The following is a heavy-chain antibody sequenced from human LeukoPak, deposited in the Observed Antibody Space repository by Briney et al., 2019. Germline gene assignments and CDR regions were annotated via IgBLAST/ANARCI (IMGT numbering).Heavy chain of an antibody. CDR2: INWNGGST. J-gene: IGHJ4*02. CDR1: GFTFDDYG. D-gene: IGHD3-22*01. V-gene: IGHV3-20*04. CDR3: ARFEYYYDGSGAIDY. Sequence: PGGSLRLSCAASGFTFDDYGMSGGRQAPGKGLEGVSHINWNGGSTGYADSVKGRFTISIDNAKNSLYLQMNSLRAEDTALYYCARFEYYYDGSGAIDYWGQGTLVTVSS.